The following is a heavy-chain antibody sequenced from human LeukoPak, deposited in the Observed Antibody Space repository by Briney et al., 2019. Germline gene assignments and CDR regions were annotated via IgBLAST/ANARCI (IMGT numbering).Heavy chain of an antibody. D-gene: IGHD3-10*01. J-gene: IGHJ4*02. Sequence: PSETLSLTCTVSGGSISRYYWRWIRQPPGKGLEWIGDIYYSGSTNYNPSLKSRVTMSVDTSKNQFSLKLSSVTAADTAVYYCARVPPRGSGSYSTDYWGQGTLVTVSS. CDR1: GGSISRYY. V-gene: IGHV4-59*01. CDR3: ARVPPRGSGSYSTDY. CDR2: IYYSGST.